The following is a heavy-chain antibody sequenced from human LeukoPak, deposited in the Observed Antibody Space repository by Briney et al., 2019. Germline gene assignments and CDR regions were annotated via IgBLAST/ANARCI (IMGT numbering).Heavy chain of an antibody. CDR1: GGSFSSTSYY. J-gene: IGHJ4*02. CDR3: ARDHDILTGYGFDY. CDR2: LYYSGRS. D-gene: IGHD3-9*01. V-gene: IGHV4-39*07. Sequence: SETLSLTCSVSGGSFSSTSYYWGWIRQPPGKGLKWIGSLYYSGRSYYNPSLKSRVTISVDTSKNQFSLKLSSVTAADTAVYYCARDHDILTGYGFDYWGQGTLVTVSS.